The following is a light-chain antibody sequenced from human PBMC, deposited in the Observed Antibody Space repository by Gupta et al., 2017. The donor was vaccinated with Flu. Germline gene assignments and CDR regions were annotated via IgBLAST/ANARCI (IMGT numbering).Light chain of an antibody. CDR3: SSYTTNSIPV. V-gene: IGLV2-14*01. CDR1: SSDIGVYNY. J-gene: IGLJ2*01. CDR2: EVS. Sequence: QSALTQPASLSGSPGQSITISCTGTSSDIGVYNYVSWYQQHPGKAPKLIIFEVSNRASVVSNRFSGSKSGHTASLTISGLLPEDESHYYCSSYTTNSIPVFGGGTKLTVL.